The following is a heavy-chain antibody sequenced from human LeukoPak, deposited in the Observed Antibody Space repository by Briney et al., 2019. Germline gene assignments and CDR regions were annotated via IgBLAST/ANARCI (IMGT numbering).Heavy chain of an antibody. D-gene: IGHD1-26*01. J-gene: IGHJ4*02. Sequence: ASVKVSCKTSGYTFTNFDINWVRQAPGQGLEWMGWISAYNGNTNYAQKLQGRVTMTTDTSTSTAYMELRSLRSDDTAVYYCARDRSYSGSPIDYWGQGTLVTVSS. V-gene: IGHV1-18*01. CDR2: ISAYNGNT. CDR3: ARDRSYSGSPIDY. CDR1: GYTFTNFD.